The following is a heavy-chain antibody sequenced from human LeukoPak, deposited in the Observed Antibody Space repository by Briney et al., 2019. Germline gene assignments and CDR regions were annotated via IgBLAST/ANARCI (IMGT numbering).Heavy chain of an antibody. Sequence: GASVKVSCKASGYTFTSYGISWVRQAPGQGLEWMGWISAYNGNTNYAQKLQGRVTMTTDTSTSTAYMELRSLRSDDTAVYYCARVDRYVDTAMVLDYWGQGTLVSVSS. D-gene: IGHD5-18*01. CDR3: ARVDRYVDTAMVLDY. J-gene: IGHJ4*02. CDR1: GYTFTSYG. V-gene: IGHV1-18*01. CDR2: ISAYNGNT.